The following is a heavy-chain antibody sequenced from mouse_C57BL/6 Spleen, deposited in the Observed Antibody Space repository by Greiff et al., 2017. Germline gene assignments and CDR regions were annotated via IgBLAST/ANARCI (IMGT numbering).Heavy chain of an antibody. Sequence: EVMLVESGEGLVKPGGSLKLSCAASGFTFSSYAMSWVRQTPEKRLEWVAYISSGGDYIYYADTVKGRFTISRDNARNTLYLQMSSLKSEDTAMYYCTRATVVDYYAMDYWGQGTSVTVSS. CDR3: TRATVVDYYAMDY. CDR1: GFTFSSYA. D-gene: IGHD1-1*01. J-gene: IGHJ4*01. CDR2: ISSGGDYI. V-gene: IGHV5-9-1*02.